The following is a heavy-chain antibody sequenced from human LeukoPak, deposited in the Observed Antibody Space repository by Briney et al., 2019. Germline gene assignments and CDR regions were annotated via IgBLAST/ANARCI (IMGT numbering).Heavy chain of an antibody. CDR1: GGSISSSSYY. J-gene: IGHJ4*02. CDR3: ARAGFSLAPHRGTPFDY. Sequence: KPSETLSLTCTVSGGSISSSSYYWGWIRQPPGKGLEYIGTIYYSGSTYYNPSLKSRVTISVDTSKNQFSLKLSSVTAADTAVYYCARAGFSLAPHRGTPFDYWGQGTLVTVSS. D-gene: IGHD1-1*01. CDR2: IYYSGST. V-gene: IGHV4-39*07.